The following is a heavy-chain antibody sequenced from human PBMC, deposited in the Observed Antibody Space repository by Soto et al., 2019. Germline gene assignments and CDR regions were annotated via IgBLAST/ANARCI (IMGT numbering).Heavy chain of an antibody. D-gene: IGHD2-15*01. Sequence: GSLILSCAASGFTFSSYWMHWVRQAPGKGLVWVSGINSDGSSTSYADSVKGRFTISRDNAKNTQYLQMNSLRAEDTAVYYCARHYCSGGSCLFGPWGQGTLVTVSS. CDR2: INSDGSST. J-gene: IGHJ5*02. CDR3: ARHYCSGGSCLFGP. CDR1: GFTFSSYW. V-gene: IGHV3-74*01.